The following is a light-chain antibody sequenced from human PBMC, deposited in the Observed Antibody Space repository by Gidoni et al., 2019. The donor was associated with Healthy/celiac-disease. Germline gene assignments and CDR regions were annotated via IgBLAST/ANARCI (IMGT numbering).Light chain of an antibody. CDR2: GAS. J-gene: IGKJ1*01. CDR3: QQYNNWPRT. V-gene: IGKV3-15*01. CDR1: QSVSSN. Sequence: EIVMTQSPATLSVSPGERATLSCRARQSVSSNLAWSQQKPGQAPRLLIYGASTRATGIPARFSGSGSGTEFTLTISSLQSEDFAVYYCQQYNNWPRTFGQGTKVEIK.